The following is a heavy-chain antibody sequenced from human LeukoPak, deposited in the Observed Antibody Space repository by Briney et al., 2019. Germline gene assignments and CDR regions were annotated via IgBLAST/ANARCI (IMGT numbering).Heavy chain of an antibody. CDR2: VSAGATST. J-gene: IGHJ4*02. V-gene: IGHV3-23*01. D-gene: IGHD3-22*01. CDR1: GFTFSSYS. CDR3: TALGYHLDS. Sequence: GGSLRLSCAASGFTFSSYSMNWVRRAPGRGLEWVSTVSAGATSTHYADSVKGRFTISRDNAKNSLYLQMNSLRAEDTALYYCTALGYHLDSWGQGTLVTVSS.